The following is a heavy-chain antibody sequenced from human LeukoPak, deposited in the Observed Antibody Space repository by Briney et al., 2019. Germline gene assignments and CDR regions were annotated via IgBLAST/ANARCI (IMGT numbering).Heavy chain of an antibody. Sequence: ASVKVSCKASGYTFTGYYMQWVRQAPGQGLEWMGWIEPNSGGTNSAQKFQGRVTMTRDTSISTAYMELRRLRSDDTAIYYCARDNYYGSGSPLLNYYYMDVWGKGTTVTVSS. CDR1: GYTFTGYY. CDR3: ARDNYYGSGSPLLNYYYMDV. V-gene: IGHV1-2*02. CDR2: IEPNSGGT. J-gene: IGHJ6*03. D-gene: IGHD3-10*01.